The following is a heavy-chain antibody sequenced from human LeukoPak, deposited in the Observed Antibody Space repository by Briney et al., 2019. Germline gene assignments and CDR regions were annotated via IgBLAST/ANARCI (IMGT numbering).Heavy chain of an antibody. J-gene: IGHJ6*03. CDR3: ARVVGSSWYPYYYYMDV. CDR2: IYYSGST. D-gene: IGHD6-13*01. Sequence: SETLSLTCTVSGGSISSYYWSWIRQPPGKGLERIGYIYYSGSTNYNPSLKSRVTISVDTSKNQFSLKLSSVTAADTAVYYCARVVGSSWYPYYYYMDVWGKGTTVTVSS. V-gene: IGHV4-59*01. CDR1: GGSISSYY.